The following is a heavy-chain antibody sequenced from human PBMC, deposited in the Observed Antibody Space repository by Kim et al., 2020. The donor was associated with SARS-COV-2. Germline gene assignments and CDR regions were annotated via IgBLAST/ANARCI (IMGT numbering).Heavy chain of an antibody. J-gene: IGHJ5*02. D-gene: IGHD3-10*01. CDR3: ARGGTMVRGVIFPYNWFDP. CDR1: GGSFSGYY. CDR2: INHSGST. Sequence: SETLSLTCAVYGGSFSGYYWSWIRQPPGKGLEWIGEINHSGSTNYNPSLKSRVTISVDTSKNQFSLKLSSVTAADTAVYYCARGGTMVRGVIFPYNWFDPWGQGTLVTVSS. V-gene: IGHV4-34*01.